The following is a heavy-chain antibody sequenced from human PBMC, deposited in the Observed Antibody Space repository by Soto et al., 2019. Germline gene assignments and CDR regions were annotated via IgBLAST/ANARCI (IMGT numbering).Heavy chain of an antibody. CDR1: GFYFNNYG. V-gene: IGHV3-74*01. CDR3: ARTFVDGMAGFGP. J-gene: IGHJ5*02. D-gene: IGHD2-15*01. CDR2: ISSGGTYT. Sequence: PGGSLRLSCAVSGFYFNNYGINWVRQAPGKGLVWVSRISSGGTYTNYADSVKGRFTISRDSARNTLFLQMNYLTGEDTAVYYCARTFVDGMAGFGPWGQGTLVTVSS.